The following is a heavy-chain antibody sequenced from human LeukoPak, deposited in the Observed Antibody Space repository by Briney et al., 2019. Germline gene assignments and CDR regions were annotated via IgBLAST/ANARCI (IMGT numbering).Heavy chain of an antibody. J-gene: IGHJ4*02. CDR1: GYTFTGYY. V-gene: IGHV1-2*02. Sequence: ASVKVSCKASGYTFTGYYMHWVRQAPGQGLEWMGWINPNSGGTNYAQKFQGRVTMTRDTSISTAYMELSRLRSDDTAVYYCAKDRGITMIAFLFDYWGQGALVTVSS. D-gene: IGHD3-22*01. CDR3: AKDRGITMIAFLFDY. CDR2: INPNSGGT.